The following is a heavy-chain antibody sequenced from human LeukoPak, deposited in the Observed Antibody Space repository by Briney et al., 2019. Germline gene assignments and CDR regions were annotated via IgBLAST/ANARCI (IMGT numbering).Heavy chain of an antibody. J-gene: IGHJ4*02. V-gene: IGHV3-7*01. CDR3: ARDGRAIFGVVNFDY. CDR2: IKQDGSEK. CDR1: GFTFSSYW. D-gene: IGHD3-3*01. Sequence: GGSLRLSCAASGFTFSSYWMSWVRQAPGKGLEWVANIKQDGSEKYYVDSVKGRFTISRDNAKNSLYLQMNSLRAEDTAVYYCARDGRAIFGVVNFDYCGQASLVTVSS.